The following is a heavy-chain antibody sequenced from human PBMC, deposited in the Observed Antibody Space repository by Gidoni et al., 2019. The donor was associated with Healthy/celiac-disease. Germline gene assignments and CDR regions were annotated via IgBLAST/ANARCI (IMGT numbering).Heavy chain of an antibody. J-gene: IGHJ6*03. V-gene: IGHV3-48*01. Sequence: EVQLVESGGGLVQPGGSLRLYCAASGFTFSSYSMNWVRQAPGKGLEWVSYISSSSSTIYYADSVKGRFTISRDNAKNSLYLQMNSLRAEDTAVYYCATLDYTVYYYYMDVWGKGTTVTVSS. CDR2: ISSSSSTI. D-gene: IGHD4-4*01. CDR1: GFTFSSYS. CDR3: ATLDYTVYYYYMDV.